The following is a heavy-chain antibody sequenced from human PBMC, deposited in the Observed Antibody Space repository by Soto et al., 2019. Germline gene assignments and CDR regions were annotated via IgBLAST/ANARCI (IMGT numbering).Heavy chain of an antibody. V-gene: IGHV3-23*01. J-gene: IGHJ5*02. CDR1: GFTFSSYA. D-gene: IGHD5-18*01. CDR3: AKDRDTAMVEDNWFDP. CDR2: ISGSGGST. Sequence: LRLSCAASGFTFSSYAMSWVRQAPGKGLEWVSAISGSGGSTYYADSVKGRFTISRDNSKNTLYLQMNSLRAEDTAVYYCAKDRDTAMVEDNWFDPWGQGTLVTVSS.